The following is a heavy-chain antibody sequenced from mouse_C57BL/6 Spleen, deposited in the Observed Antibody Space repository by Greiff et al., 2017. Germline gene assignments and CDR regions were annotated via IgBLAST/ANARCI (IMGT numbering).Heavy chain of an antibody. V-gene: IGHV1-26*01. J-gene: IGHJ4*01. CDR2: INPNNGGT. CDR1: GYTFTDYY. CDR3: ARTRSLYAMDY. Sequence: EVQLQQSGPELVKPGASVKISCKASGYTFTDYYMNWVKQSHGKSLEWIGDINPNNGGTSYNQKFKGKATLTVDKSSSTAYMELRSLTSEDSAVYYCARTRSLYAMDYWGQGTSVTVSS.